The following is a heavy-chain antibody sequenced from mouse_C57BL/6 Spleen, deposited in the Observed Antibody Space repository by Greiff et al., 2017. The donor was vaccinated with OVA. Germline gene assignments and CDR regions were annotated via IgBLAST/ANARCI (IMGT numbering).Heavy chain of an antibody. CDR1: GYTFTDYY. CDR2: IYPGSGNT. V-gene: IGHV1-76*01. J-gene: IGHJ2*01. CDR3: ARDGTTVYFDY. D-gene: IGHD1-1*01. Sequence: VQGVESGAELVRPGASVKLSCKASGYTFTDYYINWVKQRPGQGLEWIARIYPGSGNTYYNEKFKGKATLTAEKSSSTAYMQLSSLTSEDSAVYFCARDGTTVYFDYWGQGTTLTVSS.